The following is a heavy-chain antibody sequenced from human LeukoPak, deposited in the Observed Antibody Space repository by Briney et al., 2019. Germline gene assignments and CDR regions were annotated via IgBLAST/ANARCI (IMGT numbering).Heavy chain of an antibody. J-gene: IGHJ4*02. CDR3: AKEIPNYYDSSGYLDY. Sequence: PGGSLRLSCAASGFTFSSYAMSWVRQAPGKGLEWVSAISGSGGSTYYADSVKGRFTISRDNSKNTLYLQMNSLRAEDTAVYYCAKEIPNYYDSSGYLDYWGQGTLVTVSS. CDR1: GFTFSSYA. D-gene: IGHD3-22*01. V-gene: IGHV3-23*01. CDR2: ISGSGGST.